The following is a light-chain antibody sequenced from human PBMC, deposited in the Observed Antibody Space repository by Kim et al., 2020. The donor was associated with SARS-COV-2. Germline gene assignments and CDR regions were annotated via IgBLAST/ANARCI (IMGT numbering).Light chain of an antibody. Sequence: QSVPISCTGTSSDIGGYNFVAWYQQHPGKAPKVMIYEVNTRPSGVPDRFSGSKSGNTASLTVSGLQAEDEADYYCSSYAGRQNLVFGGGTQLTVL. CDR2: EVN. CDR3: SSYAGRQNLV. J-gene: IGLJ2*01. V-gene: IGLV2-8*01. CDR1: SSDIGGYNF.